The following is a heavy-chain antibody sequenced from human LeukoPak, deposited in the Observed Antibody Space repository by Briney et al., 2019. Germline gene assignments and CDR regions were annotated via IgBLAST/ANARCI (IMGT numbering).Heavy chain of an antibody. J-gene: IGHJ4*02. CDR3: ARDVAAAGSNYFDY. CDR2: IWYDGRNR. V-gene: IGHV3-33*01. Sequence: HPGRSLRLSCAASGFTFSSYGMHWVRQAPGKGLEWVAVIWYDGRNRYYADSVKGRFTISRDNSKNTLYLQMNSLRAEDTAVYYCARDVAAAGSNYFDYWGQGTLVTVSS. CDR1: GFTFSSYG. D-gene: IGHD6-13*01.